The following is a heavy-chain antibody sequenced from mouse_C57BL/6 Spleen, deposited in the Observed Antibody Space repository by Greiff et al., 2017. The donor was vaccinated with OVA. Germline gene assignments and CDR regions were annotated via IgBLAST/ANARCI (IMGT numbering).Heavy chain of an antibody. Sequence: VQLQQSGAELVMPGASVKLSCKASGYTFTSYWMHWVKQRPGQGLEWIGEIDPSDSYTNYNQKFKGKSTLTVDKSSSTAYMQLSSLTSEDSAVYYCARVDYAMDYWGQGTSVTVSS. CDR1: GYTFTSYW. V-gene: IGHV1-69*01. CDR3: ARVDYAMDY. CDR2: IDPSDSYT. J-gene: IGHJ4*01.